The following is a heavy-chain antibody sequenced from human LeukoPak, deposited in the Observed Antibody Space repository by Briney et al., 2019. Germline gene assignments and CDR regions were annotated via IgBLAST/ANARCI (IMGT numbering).Heavy chain of an antibody. CDR1: GYTFTGYY. D-gene: IGHD2-2*01. V-gene: IGHV1-2*02. J-gene: IGHJ5*02. Sequence: ASVKVSCKASGYTFTGYYMHWVRQAPGQGLEWMGWINPNSGGTNYAQKFQGRVTMTRDTSISTAYMELSRPRSDDTAVYYCAREGCSSTSCYIIGDDNWFDPWGQGTLVTVSS. CDR2: INPNSGGT. CDR3: AREGCSSTSCYIIGDDNWFDP.